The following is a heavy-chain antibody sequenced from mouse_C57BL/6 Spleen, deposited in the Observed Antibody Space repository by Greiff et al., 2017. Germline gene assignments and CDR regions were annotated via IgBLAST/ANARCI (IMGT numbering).Heavy chain of an antibody. CDR1: GFSITSDY. D-gene: IGHD2-4*01. CDR2: ISYSGST. CDR3: ASLRDYDWYFDV. J-gene: IGHJ1*03. V-gene: IGHV3-8*01. Sequence: DVHLVESGPGLVKPSQSLSLSCSVTGFSITSDYWNWIRKFPGNKLEYMGYISYSGSTYYNPSLKSRISITRDTTKNQYYLQLNSVTTEDTATYYCASLRDYDWYFDVWGTGTTVTVSS.